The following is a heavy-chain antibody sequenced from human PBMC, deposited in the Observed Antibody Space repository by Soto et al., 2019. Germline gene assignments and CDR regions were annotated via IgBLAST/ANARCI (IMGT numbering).Heavy chain of an antibody. J-gene: IGHJ4*02. V-gene: IGHV3-30-3*01. D-gene: IGHD6-19*01. Sequence: QVQLVESGGGVVQPGRSLRLSCAASGFTFSSYAMHWVRQAPGKGLEWVAVISYDGSNKYYADSVKGRFTISRDNSKNTLYLQMNSLRAEDTAVYYCARDPASSGWYGFDYWGQGTLVTVSS. CDR3: ARDPASSGWYGFDY. CDR1: GFTFSSYA. CDR2: ISYDGSNK.